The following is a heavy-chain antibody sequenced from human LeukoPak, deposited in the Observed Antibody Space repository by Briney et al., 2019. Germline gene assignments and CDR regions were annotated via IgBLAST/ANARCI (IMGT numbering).Heavy chain of an antibody. J-gene: IGHJ6*03. V-gene: IGHV5-51*01. CDR2: IYPGDSDT. CDR3: ARYFELWQNYYYYYYMDD. Sequence: GESLKISCKGSGYSFTSYWIGWVRQMPGKGLEWIGIIYPGDSDTRYSPSFQGQVTISADKSISTAYLQWSSLKASDTAMYYCARYFELWQNYYYYYYMDDWGKGTTVTVSS. CDR1: GYSFTSYW. D-gene: IGHD3-9*01.